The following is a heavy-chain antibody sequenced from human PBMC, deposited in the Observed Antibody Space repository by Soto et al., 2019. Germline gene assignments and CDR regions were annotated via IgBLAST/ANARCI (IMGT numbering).Heavy chain of an antibody. J-gene: IGHJ4*02. V-gene: IGHV4-39*01. CDR2: IYYSGST. Sequence: QLQLQESGPGLVKPSETLSLTCTVSGGSISSRSYYWGWIRQPPGKGLEWIGSIYYSGSTYYNPSLKSRVTISVDTSKTQFSLKLSSVTAADTAVYYCARPSGSYLYYFDYWGQGTLVTVSS. CDR1: GGSISSRSYY. CDR3: ARPSGSYLYYFDY. D-gene: IGHD1-26*01.